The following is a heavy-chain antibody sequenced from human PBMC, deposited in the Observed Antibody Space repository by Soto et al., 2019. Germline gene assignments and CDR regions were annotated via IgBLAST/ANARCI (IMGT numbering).Heavy chain of an antibody. CDR1: GYTITIYY. Sequence: VSVNLYCKAAGYTITIYYMHWVRQAPGQGLEWMGIINPSGGSTSYAQKFQGRVTMTRDTSTSTVYMELSSLRSEDTAVYYCARGLGYWDWFDPWGQGTLLTVSS. J-gene: IGHJ5*02. CDR2: INPSGGST. CDR3: ARGLGYWDWFDP. D-gene: IGHD2-8*02. V-gene: IGHV1-46*01.